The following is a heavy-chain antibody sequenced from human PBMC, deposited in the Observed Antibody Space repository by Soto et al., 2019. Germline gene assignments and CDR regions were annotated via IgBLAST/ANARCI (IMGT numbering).Heavy chain of an antibody. V-gene: IGHV1-8*01. Sequence: QVQLVQSGAEVKKPGASVKVSCKASGYTFTSYDINWVRQATGQGLEWMGWMNPNSGNTGYEQKFQGRVTMTRNTSISTAYMELSSLRSEDTAVYYCARDHRDWNYGREYNWFDPWGQGTLVTVSS. D-gene: IGHD1-7*01. J-gene: IGHJ5*02. CDR1: GYTFTSYD. CDR3: ARDHRDWNYGREYNWFDP. CDR2: MNPNSGNT.